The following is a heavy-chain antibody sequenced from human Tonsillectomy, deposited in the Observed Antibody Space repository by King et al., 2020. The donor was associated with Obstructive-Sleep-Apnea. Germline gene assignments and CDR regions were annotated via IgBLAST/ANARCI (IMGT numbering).Heavy chain of an antibody. Sequence: QLQESGPGLVKPSETLSLTCTVSGGSIRSSSYYWGWIRQPPGKGLEWIGSIYYSGSTYYNSSLKSRLTISVDTSKNHVSLKLNSVTAADTAVYYCTRESVPGWFDPWGQGTLAIVSS. CDR3: TRESVPGWFDP. J-gene: IGHJ5*02. CDR2: IYYSGST. CDR1: GGSIRSSSYY. V-gene: IGHV4-39*07.